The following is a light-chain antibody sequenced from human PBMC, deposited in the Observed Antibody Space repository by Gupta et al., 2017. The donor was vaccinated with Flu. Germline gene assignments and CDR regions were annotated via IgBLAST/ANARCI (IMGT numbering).Light chain of an antibody. CDR1: SSAVGSSNR. V-gene: IGLV2-11*01. J-gene: IGLJ1*01. CDR2: DVT. CDR3: SSHSGRVTWV. Sequence: QSAPTQPRSVSGSPGQSVTISCTGTSSAVGSSNRVSWYQQRPGKAPKLTLYDVTERPSGVPDRFSGSKSGNTASLSISGLQADDEADYYCSSHSGRVTWVFGAGTTVTVL.